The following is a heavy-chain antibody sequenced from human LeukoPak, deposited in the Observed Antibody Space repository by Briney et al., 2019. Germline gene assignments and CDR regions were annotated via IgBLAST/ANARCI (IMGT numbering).Heavy chain of an antibody. D-gene: IGHD3-22*01. CDR2: IYHSGST. V-gene: IGHV4-4*02. J-gene: IGHJ6*02. Sequence: PSGTLSLTCAVSGGSISSSNWWSWVRQPPGKGLEWIGEIYHSGSTNYNPSLKSRVTISVDTSKNQFSLKLSSVTAADTAVYYCARVRTDRFDSSGYRHYYYYGMDVWGQGTTVTVSS. CDR1: GGSISSSNW. CDR3: ARVRTDRFDSSGYRHYYYYGMDV.